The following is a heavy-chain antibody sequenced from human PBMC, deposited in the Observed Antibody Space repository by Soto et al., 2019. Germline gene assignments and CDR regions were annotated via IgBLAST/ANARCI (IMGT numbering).Heavy chain of an antibody. V-gene: IGHV4-59*01. CDR2: IYYSGST. Sequence: LETLSLTCTVSGGFSSSYYWSWIRQPPGKGLELIGYIYYSGSTKYNPSLKSRVTISIDTSKNQFSLKLSSVTAADTAVYYCARGGYGMDVWGQGTTVTVSS. CDR3: ARGGYGMDV. J-gene: IGHJ6*02. CDR1: GGFSSSYY.